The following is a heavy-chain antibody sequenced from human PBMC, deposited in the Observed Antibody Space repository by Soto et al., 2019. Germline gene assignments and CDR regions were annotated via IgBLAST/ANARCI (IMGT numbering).Heavy chain of an antibody. V-gene: IGHV4-59*01. J-gene: IGHJ4*02. CDR3: AAPPRY. CDR2: IYDSGST. Sequence: SETLSLTCTVSGGSISSYYWSWIRQPPGKGLEWIGYIYDSGSTNYNPSLKSRVTISVDTSKNQFPLKLTSVTAADTAVYYCAAPPRYWGQGTLVTVSS. CDR1: GGSISSYY. D-gene: IGHD6-6*01.